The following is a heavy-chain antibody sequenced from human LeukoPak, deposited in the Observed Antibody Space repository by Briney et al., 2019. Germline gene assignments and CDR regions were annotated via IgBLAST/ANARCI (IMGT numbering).Heavy chain of an antibody. CDR2: INHSGST. D-gene: IGHD6-13*01. CDR3: ARPRGIAAAAWFDP. CDR1: GGSFSGYY. J-gene: IGHJ5*02. Sequence: SETLSLTCAVYGGSFSGYYWSWIRQPPGKGLEWIGEINHSGSTNYNPSLKCRVTISVDTSKNQFSLKLSSVTAADTAVYYCARPRGIAAAAWFDPWGQGTLVTVSS. V-gene: IGHV4-34*01.